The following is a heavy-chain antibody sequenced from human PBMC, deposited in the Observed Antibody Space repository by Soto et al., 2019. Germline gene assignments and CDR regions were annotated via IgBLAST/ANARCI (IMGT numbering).Heavy chain of an antibody. V-gene: IGHV4-4*07. CDR3: VGDASKSLRDWFDP. J-gene: IGHJ5*02. Sequence: PSETLSLTCNVSGGSISKFYWAWIRKTAGNGLEWMGRVYATGTTDYNPSLRSRVAMSVDISKKTFSLRLRSVTGADSGVYYCVGDASKSLRDWFDPWGQGILVTVSS. CDR2: VYATGTT. CDR1: GGSISKFY.